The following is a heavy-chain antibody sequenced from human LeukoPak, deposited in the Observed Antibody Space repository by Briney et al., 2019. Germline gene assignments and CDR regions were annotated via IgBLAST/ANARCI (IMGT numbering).Heavy chain of an antibody. D-gene: IGHD2-15*01. J-gene: IGHJ4*02. V-gene: IGHV3-48*01. Sequence: PGGSLRLSCAASGLTFSTYSMNWVRQAPGKGLEWVSYISSSSSKYYAASVKGRFTISRDNAKNSLYLQMNSLRAEDTAVYYCAREFSRPDCSGGSCYEMVDSWGQGTLVTVSS. CDR1: GLTFSTYS. CDR2: ISSSSSK. CDR3: AREFSRPDCSGGSCYEMVDS.